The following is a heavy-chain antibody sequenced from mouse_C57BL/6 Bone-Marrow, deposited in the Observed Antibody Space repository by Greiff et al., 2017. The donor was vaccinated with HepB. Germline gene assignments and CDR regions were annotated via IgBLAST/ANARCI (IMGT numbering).Heavy chain of an antibody. CDR1: GYTFTSYW. V-gene: IGHV1-64*01. CDR3: ARGGIYYGSIPYYAMDY. Sequence: VQLQQPGAELVKPGASVKLSCKASGYTFTSYWMHWVKQRPGQGLEWIGMIHPNSGSTNYNEKFKSKATLTVDKSSSTAYMQLSSLTSEDSAVYYCARGGIYYGSIPYYAMDYWGQGTSVTVSS. CDR2: IHPNSGST. J-gene: IGHJ4*01. D-gene: IGHD1-1*01.